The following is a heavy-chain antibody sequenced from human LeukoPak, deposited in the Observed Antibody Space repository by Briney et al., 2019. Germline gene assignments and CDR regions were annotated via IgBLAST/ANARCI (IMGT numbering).Heavy chain of an antibody. CDR2: INPSGGST. CDR1: VYTFTSYN. Sequence: ASVKVSCKASVYTFTSYNMHCLRRALGQGLEKMVIINPSGGSTTYTQKFQGRVTMTRDTSTSTVDMDLSSLRSVDTAVYYCARELAGCYFDYWGQGTLVTVSS. V-gene: IGHV1-46*01. CDR3: ARELAGCYFDY. J-gene: IGHJ4*02. D-gene: IGHD3-10*01.